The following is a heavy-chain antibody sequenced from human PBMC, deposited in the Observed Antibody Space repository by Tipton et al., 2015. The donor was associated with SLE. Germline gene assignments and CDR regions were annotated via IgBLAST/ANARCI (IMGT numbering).Heavy chain of an antibody. CDR3: ARDLAAAGLDY. Sequence: SLRLSCAASGFTVSSNYMSWVRQAPGKGLEWVSVIYSGGSTYYADSVKGRFTISRDNSKNTLHLQMNSLRAEDTAVYYCARDLAAAGLDYWGQGTLVTVSS. J-gene: IGHJ4*02. D-gene: IGHD6-13*01. CDR2: IYSGGST. CDR1: GFTVSSNY. V-gene: IGHV3-53*05.